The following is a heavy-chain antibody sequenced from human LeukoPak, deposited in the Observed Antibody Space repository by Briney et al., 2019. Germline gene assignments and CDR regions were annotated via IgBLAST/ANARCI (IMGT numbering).Heavy chain of an antibody. D-gene: IGHD1-26*01. CDR1: GFTFSSNY. Sequence: PGGSLRLSCAASGFTFSSNYMSWVRQAPGKGLEWVSVIYSGGSTYYADSVKGRFTTSRDNSKNTLYLQMNSLRAEDTAVYYCARGPYSGSYYGSPDYGMDVWGQGTTVTVSS. V-gene: IGHV3-53*01. CDR3: ARGPYSGSYYGSPDYGMDV. CDR2: IYSGGST. J-gene: IGHJ6*02.